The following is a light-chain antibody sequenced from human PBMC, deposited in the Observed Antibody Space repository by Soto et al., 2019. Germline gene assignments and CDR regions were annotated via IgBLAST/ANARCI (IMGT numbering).Light chain of an antibody. CDR3: QQYNNWART. V-gene: IGKV3-15*01. CDR1: QSVSSN. CDR2: GAS. Sequence: EIVMTQSPATLSVSPGERATLSCRASQSVSSNLAWYQQKPGQAPRLLIYGASTRATGVPARFSGSGSGTEFTLTISRVQSEDFAVYYCQQYNNWARTFGEGTKVEIK. J-gene: IGKJ1*01.